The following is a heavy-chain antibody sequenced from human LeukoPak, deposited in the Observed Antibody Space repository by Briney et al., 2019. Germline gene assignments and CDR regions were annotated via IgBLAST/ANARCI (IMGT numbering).Heavy chain of an antibody. CDR1: GGSISSYY. CDR3: ARGGDDYVWGSPNWFDP. CDR2: IYYSGST. D-gene: IGHD3-16*01. J-gene: IGHJ5*02. Sequence: SETLSLTCTVSGGSISSYYWSWIRQPPGKGLEWIGYIYYSGSTNYNPSLKTRVTISVDTSKNQFSLKLSSSTAADTAVYYCARGGDDYVWGSPNWFDPWGQGTLVTVSS. V-gene: IGHV4-59*01.